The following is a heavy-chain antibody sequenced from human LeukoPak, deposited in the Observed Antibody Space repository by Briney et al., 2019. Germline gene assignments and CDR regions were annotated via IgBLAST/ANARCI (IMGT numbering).Heavy chain of an antibody. CDR3: ARDSYRALEY. V-gene: IGHV3-7*01. CDR1: GFTFSSHW. Sequence: GGSLRLSCAASGFTFSSHWMNWVRQAPGKGLEWVAHINQDGSEKYYVDSVKGRFTISRDNAKNSLYLQMNSLGAEDTAVYYCARDSYRALEYWGQGTVVTVSS. D-gene: IGHD1-14*01. J-gene: IGHJ4*02. CDR2: INQDGSEK.